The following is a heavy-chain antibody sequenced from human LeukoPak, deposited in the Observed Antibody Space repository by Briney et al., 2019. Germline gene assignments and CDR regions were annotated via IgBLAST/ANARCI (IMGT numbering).Heavy chain of an antibody. CDR2: INPNSGGT. CDR3: ELNTVTNDY. J-gene: IGHJ4*02. Sequence: ASVKVSCKASGYTFTNYAINWVRQAPGQGLEWMGWINPNSGGTNYAQKFQGRVTMTRDTSISTAYMELSRLRSDDTAVYYCELNTVTNDYWGQGTLVTVSS. D-gene: IGHD4-17*01. CDR1: GYTFTNYA. V-gene: IGHV1-2*02.